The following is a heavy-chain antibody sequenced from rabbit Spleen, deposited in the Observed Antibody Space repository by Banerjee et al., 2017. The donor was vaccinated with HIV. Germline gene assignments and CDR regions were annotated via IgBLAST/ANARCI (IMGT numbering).Heavy chain of an antibody. D-gene: IGHD4-1*01. CDR3: ARYFAGVIGWNCGW. Sequence: QEQLVESGGGLVKPEGSLKLSCTASGFSFSNKAVMCWVRQAPGKGLEWIACINAVTGKTVDATWAKGRFAFSKTSSTTVTRQMTSLTAADTATCICARYFAGVIGWNCGWWSQGPLVTVS. CDR2: INAVTGKT. J-gene: IGHJ3*01. V-gene: IGHV1S45*01. CDR1: GFSFSNKAV.